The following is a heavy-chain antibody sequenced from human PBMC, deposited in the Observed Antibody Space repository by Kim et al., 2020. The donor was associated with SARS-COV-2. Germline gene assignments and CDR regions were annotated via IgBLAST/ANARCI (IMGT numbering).Heavy chain of an antibody. CDR3: AREPYSHAVDN. CDR1: GFTFSSYW. J-gene: IGHJ4*02. D-gene: IGHD5-18*01. Sequence: GGSLRLSCAASGFTFSSYWMHWVRQAPGKGLVWVSRINTGGSSTSYADSVKGRFTISRDNAKNTLYLQMNSLRAEDTAVYYCAREPYSHAVDNWGQGTLVTVSS. CDR2: INTGGSST. V-gene: IGHV3-74*01.